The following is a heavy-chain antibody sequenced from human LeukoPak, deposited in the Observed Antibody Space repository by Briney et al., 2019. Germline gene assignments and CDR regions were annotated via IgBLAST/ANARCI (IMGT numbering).Heavy chain of an antibody. CDR2: FDPEDGET. CDR3: ATGTPRIVVVTATFDY. V-gene: IGHV1-24*01. D-gene: IGHD3-22*01. J-gene: IGHJ4*02. CDR1: GYTPTELS. Sequence: ASVTVSCTVSGYTPTELSMHWVRQAPGKGLEWMGGFDPEDGETIYAQKFQGRVTMTEDTSTDTAYMELSSLRSEDTAVYYCATGTPRIVVVTATFDYWGQGTLVTVSS.